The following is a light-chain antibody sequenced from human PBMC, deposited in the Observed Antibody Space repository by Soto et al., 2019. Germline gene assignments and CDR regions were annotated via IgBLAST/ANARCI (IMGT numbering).Light chain of an antibody. CDR3: QQLNSYTLT. V-gene: IGKV1-9*01. CDR2: AAS. Sequence: IQLTQSPSSLSASVGDRVTITCRASQGISSYLAWYQQKPGKAPKLLIYAASTLQSGVPSRFSGSGSGTDFNLTISRLQTEDFATYYCQQLNSYTLTFGQGTRLEIK. J-gene: IGKJ5*01. CDR1: QGISSY.